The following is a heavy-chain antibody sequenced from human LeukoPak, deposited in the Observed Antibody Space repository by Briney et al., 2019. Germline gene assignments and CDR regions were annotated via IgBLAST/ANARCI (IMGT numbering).Heavy chain of an antibody. J-gene: IGHJ3*02. CDR2: IKQDGSEK. CDR1: GFTFSSYW. V-gene: IGHV3-7*01. D-gene: IGHD4-23*01. Sequence: GGSLRLSCTASGFTFSSYWMSWVRQAPGKGLEWVANIKQDGSEKDYVDSVKGRFTVSRDNAKNSLYLQMNSLRAEDTAVYYCAKDLRSTVPTPRGAFDIWGQGTMVTVSS. CDR3: AKDLRSTVPTPRGAFDI.